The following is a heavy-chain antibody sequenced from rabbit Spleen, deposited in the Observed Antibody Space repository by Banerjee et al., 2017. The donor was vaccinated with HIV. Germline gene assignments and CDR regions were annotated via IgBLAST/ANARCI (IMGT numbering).Heavy chain of an antibody. V-gene: IGHV1S45*01. CDR1: GFSFSSSYW. Sequence: QEQLEESGGDLVKPEGSLTLTCTASGFSFSSSYWMCWVRQAPGKGLEWIACIYAGSSGSTYYASWAKGRFTISKTSSTTVTLQVTSLTAADTATYFCARDLTDAIGWNFGWWGPGTLVTVS. J-gene: IGHJ4*01. D-gene: IGHD4-1*01. CDR2: IYAGSSGST. CDR3: ARDLTDAIGWNFGW.